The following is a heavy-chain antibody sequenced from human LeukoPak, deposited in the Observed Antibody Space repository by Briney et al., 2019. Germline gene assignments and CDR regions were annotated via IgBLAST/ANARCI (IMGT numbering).Heavy chain of an antibody. J-gene: IGHJ5*02. V-gene: IGHV1-69*05. Sequence: GASVKVSCKASGGTFSSYAISWVRQAPGQGLEWMGGIIPIFGTANYAQKFQGRVTITTDESTSTAYMELSSLRSEDTAVYYCARGSYSSSRSPRYNWFDPWGQGTLVTVSS. CDR1: GGTFSSYA. D-gene: IGHD6-13*01. CDR3: ARGSYSSSRSPRYNWFDP. CDR2: IIPIFGTA.